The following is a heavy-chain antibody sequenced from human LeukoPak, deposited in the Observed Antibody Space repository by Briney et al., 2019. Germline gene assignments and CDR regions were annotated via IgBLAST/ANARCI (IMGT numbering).Heavy chain of an antibody. Sequence: PSETLSLTCTVSGGSISSSSYYWGWIRQPPGKGLEWIGSIYYSGSTYYNPSLKSRVTISVDTSKNQFSLKLSSVTAADTAVYYCARQCLLMGAIEWFDPWGQGTLVTVSS. CDR1: GGSISSSSYY. J-gene: IGHJ5*02. D-gene: IGHD1-26*01. V-gene: IGHV4-39*01. CDR2: IYYSGST. CDR3: ARQCLLMGAIEWFDP.